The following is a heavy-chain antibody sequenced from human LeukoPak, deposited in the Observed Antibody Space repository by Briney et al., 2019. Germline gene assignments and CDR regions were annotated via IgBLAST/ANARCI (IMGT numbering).Heavy chain of an antibody. D-gene: IGHD3-22*01. CDR2: ISYDGSNK. CDR1: GFTSSSYG. Sequence: GGSLRLSCAASGFTSSSYGMHWVRQAPGKGLEWVAVISYDGSNKYYADSVKGRFTISRDNSKNTLYLQMNSLRAEDTAVYYCAKGRLNFDYWGQGTLVTVSS. V-gene: IGHV3-30*18. J-gene: IGHJ4*02. CDR3: AKGRLNFDY.